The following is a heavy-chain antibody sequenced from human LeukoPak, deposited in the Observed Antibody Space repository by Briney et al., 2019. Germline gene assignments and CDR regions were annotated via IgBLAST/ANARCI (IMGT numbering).Heavy chain of an antibody. V-gene: IGHV3-74*01. D-gene: IGHD5-18*01. CDR2: INSDGSST. J-gene: IGHJ4*02. Sequence: GGSLRLSCAASGFTFRSYWMHWVRQAPGKGLVWVSRINSDGSSTSYADSVKGRFTISRDNAKNTLYLQMNNLRAEDTAVYYCARVLDTAMVYGTFGYWGQGTLVTVSS. CDR3: ARVLDTAMVYGTFGY. CDR1: GFTFRSYW.